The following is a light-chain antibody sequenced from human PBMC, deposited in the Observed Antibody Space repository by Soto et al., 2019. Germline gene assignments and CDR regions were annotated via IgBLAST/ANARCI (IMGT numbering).Light chain of an antibody. CDR2: GNS. V-gene: IGLV1-40*01. CDR3: QSYVSSVSVRV. Sequence: QSVLTQPPSVSGAPGQRVTISCTGSSSNIGAGYDVHWYQQLPGTAPKLLIYGNSNRPSGVPDRFSGSKSGTSASLAITGLQAEDEDDYEYQSYVSSVSVRVFGTGTKVTVL. J-gene: IGLJ1*01. CDR1: SSNIGAGYD.